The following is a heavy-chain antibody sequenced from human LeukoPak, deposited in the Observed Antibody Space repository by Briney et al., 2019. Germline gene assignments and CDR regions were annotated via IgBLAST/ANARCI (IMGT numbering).Heavy chain of an antibody. J-gene: IGHJ4*02. CDR3: ARRYNRGSLDY. Sequence: PSETLSLTCTVSGGSISSNYWSWIRQPPGKRLEWIGYIDYRGTTNYNPSLKSRVTISVDTSKNQFSLKLNPVTAADTAVYYCARRYNRGSLDYWGQGTLATVSS. CDR2: IDYRGTT. CDR1: GGSISSNY. V-gene: IGHV4-59*08. D-gene: IGHD6-19*01.